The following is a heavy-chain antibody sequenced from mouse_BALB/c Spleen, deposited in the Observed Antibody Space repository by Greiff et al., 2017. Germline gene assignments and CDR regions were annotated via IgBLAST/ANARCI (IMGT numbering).Heavy chain of an antibody. J-gene: IGHJ4*01. Sequence: VKLMESGPGLVAPSQSLSITCTVSGFSLTSYGVHWVRQPPGKGLEWLGMIWGDGSTDYNSALKSRLSISKDNSKSQVFLKMNSLQTDVTARYYCARDIYYYGSSYAMDYWGQGTSVTVSS. V-gene: IGHV2-6-7*01. CDR3: ARDIYYYGSSYAMDY. CDR1: GFSLTSYG. CDR2: IWGDGST. D-gene: IGHD1-1*01.